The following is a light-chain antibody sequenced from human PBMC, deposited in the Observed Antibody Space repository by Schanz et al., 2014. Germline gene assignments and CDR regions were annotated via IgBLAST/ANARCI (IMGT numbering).Light chain of an antibody. CDR2: GAS. CDR3: QQYNNWPPIT. CDR1: QSVSSN. J-gene: IGKJ1*01. Sequence: VMTQSPATLSVSPGESATLSCRASQSVSSNLAWYQQKPGQAPRLLIYGASSRATGIPDRFSGSGSGTDFTLTISRLEPEDFAVYYCQQYNNWPPITFGQGTKVEIK. V-gene: IGKV3D-15*01.